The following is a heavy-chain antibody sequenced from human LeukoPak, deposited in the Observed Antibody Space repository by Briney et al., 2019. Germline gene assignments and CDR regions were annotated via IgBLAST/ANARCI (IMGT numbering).Heavy chain of an antibody. V-gene: IGHV3-21*01. CDR2: ISGSSYYI. CDR1: GFTFSSYS. Sequence: GGSLILSCVASGFTFSSYSMNWVRQAPGKGLEWVSSISGSSYYIYFTDSVKGRFTISRDNAKNSLYLQMNSLRAEDTAVYYCARGLGATDFDYWGQGALVTVSS. J-gene: IGHJ4*02. CDR3: ARGLGATDFDY. D-gene: IGHD1-26*01.